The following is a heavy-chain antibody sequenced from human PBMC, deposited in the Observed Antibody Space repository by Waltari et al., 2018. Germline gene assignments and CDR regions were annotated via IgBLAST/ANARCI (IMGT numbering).Heavy chain of an antibody. Sequence: EVQLVESGGGLVQPGGSLRLSCAASGFTFSSYAMSWVRQAPGKGLEWVSAISGSGGSTSYADSVKGRFTISRDNSTNTLYLQMNSLRAEDTAVYYCAKASYYCSSTSCYPPDYWGQGTLVTVSS. CDR2: ISGSGGST. J-gene: IGHJ4*02. CDR3: AKASYYCSSTSCYPPDY. D-gene: IGHD2-2*01. CDR1: GFTFSSYA. V-gene: IGHV3-23*04.